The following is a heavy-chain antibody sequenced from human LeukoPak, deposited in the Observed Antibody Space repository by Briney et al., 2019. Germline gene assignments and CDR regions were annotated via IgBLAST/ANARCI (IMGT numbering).Heavy chain of an antibody. CDR1: GFIFSSYA. J-gene: IGHJ4*02. CDR3: AKGLFMHDY. Sequence: GGSLRLSCAASGFIFSSYAMKWVRQAPGKGLEWVSTIAGSGTYYADSVKGRFTIFRDNPKNTLYLQMNSLRAEDTAVYYCAKGLFMHDYWGQGTLVTVSS. V-gene: IGHV3-23*01. CDR2: IAGSGT. D-gene: IGHD3-16*01.